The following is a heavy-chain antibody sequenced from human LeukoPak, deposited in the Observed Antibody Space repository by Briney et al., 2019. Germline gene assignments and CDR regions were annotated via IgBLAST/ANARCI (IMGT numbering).Heavy chain of an antibody. D-gene: IGHD5/OR15-5a*01. Sequence: PSETLSLTCTVSGGSISSYYWNWIRQPPGKGLEWIGYMYYSGGTNYNPSLKSRVTISEDTSKNQFSLKLSSVTAADTAVYYCAKGGLYASGAFDIWGQGTMVTVSS. V-gene: IGHV4-59*01. CDR2: MYYSGGT. J-gene: IGHJ3*02. CDR3: AKGGLYASGAFDI. CDR1: GGSISSYY.